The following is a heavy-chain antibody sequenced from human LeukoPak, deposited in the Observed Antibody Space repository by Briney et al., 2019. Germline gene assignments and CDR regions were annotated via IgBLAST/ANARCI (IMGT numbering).Heavy chain of an antibody. CDR2: IKQDGSEK. J-gene: IGHJ6*03. CDR3: ARYGPFLEWLSYYYYYYMDV. CDR1: GFTFSSYW. V-gene: IGHV3-7*01. D-gene: IGHD3-3*02. Sequence: PGGSLRLSCAASGFTFSSYWMSWVRQAPGKGLEWVANIKQDGSEKYYVDSVKGRFTISRDNAKNSLYLQMNSLRAEDTAVSYCARYGPFLEWLSYYYYYYMDVWGKGTTVTVSS.